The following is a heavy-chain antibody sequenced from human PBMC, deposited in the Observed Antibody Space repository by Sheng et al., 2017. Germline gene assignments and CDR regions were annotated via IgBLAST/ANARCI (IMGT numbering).Heavy chain of an antibody. CDR3: AKGGATSSSCWLDY. V-gene: IGHV3-23*04. Sequence: EVQVVESGGGLVQPGGSLRLSCAASGFTFSNYAMTWVRQAPGKGLEWVSGISGNGRSTYYADSVKGRFTISRDKSKNTLYLQMNSLRVEDTAVYYCAKGGATSSSCWLDYWGQGTLVAVSS. D-gene: IGHD2-2*01. CDR2: ISGNGRST. J-gene: IGHJ4*02. CDR1: GFTFSNYA.